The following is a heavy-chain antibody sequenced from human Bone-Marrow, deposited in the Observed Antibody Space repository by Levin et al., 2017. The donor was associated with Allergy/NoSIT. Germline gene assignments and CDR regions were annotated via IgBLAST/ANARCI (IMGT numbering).Heavy chain of an antibody. J-gene: IGHJ4*02. V-gene: IGHV4-59*01. CDR2: IYNSGTT. Sequence: GSLRLSCTVSGDSITSYYWSWIRQPPGEGLEWIGCIYNSGTTIYNSSLKSRVTISLDTSKNQFSLILSSVTAADTAVYYCARSIYGSRAEPYFSDYWGQGTLVTVSS. CDR1: GDSITSYY. D-gene: IGHD3-10*01. CDR3: ARSIYGSRAEPYFSDY.